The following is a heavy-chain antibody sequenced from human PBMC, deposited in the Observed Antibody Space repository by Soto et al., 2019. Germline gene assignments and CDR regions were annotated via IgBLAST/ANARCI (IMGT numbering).Heavy chain of an antibody. Sequence: QVQLVESGGRVVQAGTSLRVSCAASGFSFGSSSMHWGRQAPGGGPEWVASISSDGRKTYYSGSAKGRFTISRDNSKNIVYLEMDRLRLDDTAIYFCARDPGVDFWSGVFDPWGQGTVVTVSS. CDR3: ARDPGVDFWSGVFDP. V-gene: IGHV3-30*04. CDR2: ISSDGRKT. CDR1: GFSFGSSS. J-gene: IGHJ5*02. D-gene: IGHD3-3*01.